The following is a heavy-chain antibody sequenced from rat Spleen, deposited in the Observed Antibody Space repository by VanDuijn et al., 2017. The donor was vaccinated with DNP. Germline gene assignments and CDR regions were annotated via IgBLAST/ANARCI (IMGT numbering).Heavy chain of an antibody. J-gene: IGHJ3*01. CDR3: ARRGHTTGLNWFTY. Sequence: EVQLQESGPGLVKPSQSLSLTCSVTGYSITSNYWGWIRKFPRNKMEYIGHISYSGTTNYNPSLKSRISITRDTSKNQFFLQLKSVTTEDTATYYCARRGHTTGLNWFTYWGQGTLVTVSS. D-gene: IGHD1-9*01. V-gene: IGHV3-1*01. CDR1: GYSITSNY. CDR2: ISYSGTT.